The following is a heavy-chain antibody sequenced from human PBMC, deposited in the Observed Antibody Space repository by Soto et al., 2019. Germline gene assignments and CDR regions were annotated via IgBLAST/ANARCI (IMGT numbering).Heavy chain of an antibody. CDR1: GGSFSGYY. D-gene: IGHD3-10*01. CDR2: INHSGST. Sequence: SETLSSTCAVYGGSFSGYYWSWIRQPPGKVLGLIGEINHSGSTNYNPSLKSRVTISVDTSKNHFSLKLSSVTAADTAVYYFARPHYYGSGSYWATGHYDGTDVWGQVNTIPVS. CDR3: ARPHYYGSGSYWATGHYDGTDV. V-gene: IGHV4-34*01. J-gene: IGHJ6*02.